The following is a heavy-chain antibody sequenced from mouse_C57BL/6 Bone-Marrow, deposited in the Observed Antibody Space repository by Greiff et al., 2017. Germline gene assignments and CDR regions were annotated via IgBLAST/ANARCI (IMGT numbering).Heavy chain of an antibody. J-gene: IGHJ4*01. CDR2: IYPRSGNT. V-gene: IGHV1-81*01. D-gene: IGHD2-3*01. CDR3: ARWLLYYAMDY. Sequence: SGAELARPGASVKLSCTASGYTFTSYGISWVKQRTGQGLEWIGEIYPRSGNTYYNEKFKGKATLTADKSSSTAYMELRSLTSEDSAVYFCARWLLYYAMDYWGQGTSVTVSS. CDR1: GYTFTSYG.